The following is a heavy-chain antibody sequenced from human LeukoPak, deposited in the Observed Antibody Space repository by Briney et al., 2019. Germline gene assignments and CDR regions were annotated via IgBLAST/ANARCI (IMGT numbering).Heavy chain of an antibody. Sequence: HPGGSLSLSCAASGFTFSSYEMNWVRQAPGKGPEWVSYISSSGSTIYYADSVKGRFTISRDNAKNSLYLQMNSLRAEDTAVYYCASPRPTYYYDSSGYRPFWRQGTLVTVSS. CDR3: ASPRPTYYYDSSGYRPF. CDR2: ISSSGSTI. V-gene: IGHV3-48*03. J-gene: IGHJ4*02. D-gene: IGHD3-22*01. CDR1: GFTFSSYE.